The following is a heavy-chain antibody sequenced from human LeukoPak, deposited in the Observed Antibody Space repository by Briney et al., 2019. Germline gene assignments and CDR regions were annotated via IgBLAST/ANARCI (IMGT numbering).Heavy chain of an antibody. Sequence: GESLKISCKGSGYNFTNYWIGWVRQMPGKGLEWMGVIYPEDSDTRYSPSFQGQVTISADKSISTAYLHWSSLKASDTAMYYCARQAYDYDSSGHLTGYYFDYWGQGTLVTVSS. D-gene: IGHD3-22*01. CDR1: GYNFTNYW. CDR2: IYPEDSDT. CDR3: ARQAYDYDSSGHLTGYYFDY. V-gene: IGHV5-51*01. J-gene: IGHJ4*02.